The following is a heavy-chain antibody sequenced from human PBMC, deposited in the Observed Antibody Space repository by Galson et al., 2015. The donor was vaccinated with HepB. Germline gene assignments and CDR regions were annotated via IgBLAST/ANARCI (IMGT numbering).Heavy chain of an antibody. CDR3: ARDLDWGPLGDYYYYGMDV. CDR2: IIPIFGTA. D-gene: IGHD7-27*01. V-gene: IGHV1-69*13. Sequence: SVKVSCKASGGTFSSYAISWVRQAPGQGLEWMGGIIPIFGTANYAQKFQGRVTITADESTSTAYMELSSLRSEDTAVYYCARDLDWGPLGDYYYYGMDVWGQGTTVTVSS. CDR1: GGTFSSYA. J-gene: IGHJ6*02.